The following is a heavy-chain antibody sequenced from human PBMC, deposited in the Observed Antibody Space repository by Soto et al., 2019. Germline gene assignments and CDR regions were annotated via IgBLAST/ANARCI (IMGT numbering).Heavy chain of an antibody. CDR3: AKPKGGQWPCCADFDI. CDR1: GFTFSTYA. D-gene: IGHD6-19*01. J-gene: IGHJ3*02. Sequence: GGSLRLSCAASGFTFSTYAMTWVRQAPGKGLEWVSSIKKSGVDTYYADSVKGRFTISRDNSKNTLFLQLNSLRAEDTAIYFCAKPKGGQWPCCADFDIWGQGTVVTV. CDR2: IKKSGVDT. V-gene: IGHV3-23*01.